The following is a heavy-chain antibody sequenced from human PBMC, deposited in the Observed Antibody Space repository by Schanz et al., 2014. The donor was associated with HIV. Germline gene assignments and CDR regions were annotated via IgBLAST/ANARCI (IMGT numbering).Heavy chain of an antibody. J-gene: IGHJ4*02. CDR2: VYYSGGS. V-gene: IGHV4-39*01. D-gene: IGHD6-13*01. Sequence: QLQLQESGPGLVKPSETLSLTCNVSGGSIRSTSYYWDWIRQPPGKGLEWIGSVYYSGGSHYNPSLKSRVTISVGTPKNQFSLKLDSVTAADTAVYYCARAKWPPRSRHFDFWGQGNSVTVSS. CDR1: GGSIRSTSYY. CDR3: ARAKWPPRSRHFDF.